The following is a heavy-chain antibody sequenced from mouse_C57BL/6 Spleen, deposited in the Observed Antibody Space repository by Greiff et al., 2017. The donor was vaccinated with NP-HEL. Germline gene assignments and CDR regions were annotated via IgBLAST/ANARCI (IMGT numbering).Heavy chain of an antibody. CDR2: ISDGGSYT. CDR1: GFTFSSYA. V-gene: IGHV5-4*01. D-gene: IGHD2-3*01. J-gene: IGHJ3*01. Sequence: EVKLMESGGGLVKPGGSLKLSCAASGFTFSSYAMSWVRQTPEKRLEWVATISDGGSYTYYPDNVKGRFTISRDNAKNNLYLQMSHLKSEDTAMYYCAREGGWLLRFAYWGQGTLVTVSA. CDR3: AREGGWLLRFAY.